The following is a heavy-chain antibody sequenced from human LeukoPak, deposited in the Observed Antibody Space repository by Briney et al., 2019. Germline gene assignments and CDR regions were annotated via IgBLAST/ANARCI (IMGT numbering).Heavy chain of an antibody. D-gene: IGHD5-12*01. V-gene: IGHV3-15*01. J-gene: IGHJ4*02. CDR3: TTGPSELYRSRNSGYAKD. Sequence: AGGSLRLSCAASGFTFSNAWMSWVRQAPGKGLEWVGRIKSKTDGGTTDYAAPVKGRFTISRDDSKNTLYLQMNSLKTEDTAVYYCTTGPSELYRSRNSGYAKDWGQGTLVTVSS. CDR1: GFTFSNAW. CDR2: IKSKTDGGTT.